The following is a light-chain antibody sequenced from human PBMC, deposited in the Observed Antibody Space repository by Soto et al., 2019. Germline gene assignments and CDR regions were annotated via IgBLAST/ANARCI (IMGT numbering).Light chain of an antibody. J-gene: IGLJ2*01. V-gene: IGLV2-23*02. Sequence: QSVLTQPASVSGSPGQSIAISCTGTSSNVGGYNFVSWYQQHPGKAPKLLIYEVNKRPSGVSNRFSGSKSDNTASLTISGLQAEDEADYYCCSYGGDRIFGGGIQLTVL. CDR2: EVN. CDR1: SSNVGGYNF. CDR3: CSYGGDRI.